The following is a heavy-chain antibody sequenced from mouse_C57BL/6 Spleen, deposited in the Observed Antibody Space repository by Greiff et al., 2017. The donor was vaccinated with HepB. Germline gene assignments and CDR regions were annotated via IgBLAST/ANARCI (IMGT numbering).Heavy chain of an antibody. D-gene: IGHD1-1*01. CDR2: ISYDGSN. CDR1: GYSITSGYY. J-gene: IGHJ2*01. V-gene: IGHV3-6*01. Sequence: EVQVVESGPGLVKPSQSLSLTCSVTGYSITSGYYWNWIRQFPGNKLEWMGYISYDGSNNYNPSLKNRISITRDTSKNQFFLKLNSVTTEDTATYYCARGTTVVAIDYWGQVTTLTVSS. CDR3: ARGTTVVAIDY.